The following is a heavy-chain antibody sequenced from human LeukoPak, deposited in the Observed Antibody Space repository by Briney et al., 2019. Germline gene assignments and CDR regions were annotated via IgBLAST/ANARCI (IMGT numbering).Heavy chain of an antibody. CDR1: GYTFTGYY. CDR3: ARDLRCSSTSCQGRNWLDP. V-gene: IGHV1-2*02. D-gene: IGHD2-2*01. J-gene: IGHJ5*02. Sequence: ASVKVSCKASGYTFTGYYMHWVRQAPGQGLEWMGWINPNSGGTNYAQKFQGRVTMTRDTSISTAYMELSRLRSDDTAVYYCARDLRCSSTSCQGRNWLDPWGQGTLVTVSS. CDR2: INPNSGGT.